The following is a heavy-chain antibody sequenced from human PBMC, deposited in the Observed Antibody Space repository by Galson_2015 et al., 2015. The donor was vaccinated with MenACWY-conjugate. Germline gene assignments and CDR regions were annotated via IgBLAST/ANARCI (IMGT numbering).Heavy chain of an antibody. D-gene: IGHD5-18*01. Sequence: QSGAEVKKPGESLKISCKGSGYSFTSYWIGWVRQMPGKGLEWMGIIYPGDSDTRYTPSFQGQVTISVDKSISAAYLQWSSLKASDSAMYHFVRPINTALGNDYWGQGTLVAVSS. CDR1: GYSFTSYW. CDR3: VRPINTALGNDY. V-gene: IGHV5-51*01. CDR2: IYPGDSDT. J-gene: IGHJ4*02.